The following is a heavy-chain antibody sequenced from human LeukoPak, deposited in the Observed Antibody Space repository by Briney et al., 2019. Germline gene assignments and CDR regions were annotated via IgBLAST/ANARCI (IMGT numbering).Heavy chain of an antibody. V-gene: IGHV4-39*07. CDR2: IYYSGST. CDR1: GGSISSSSYY. Sequence: PSETLSLTCTVSGGSISSSSYYWGWIRQPPGKGLEWIGSIYYSGSTYYNPSLKSRVTISVDTSKNQFSLKLSSVTAADTAVYYCARDFHCSGGSCYLATRGAFDIWGQGTMVTVSS. J-gene: IGHJ3*02. D-gene: IGHD2-15*01. CDR3: ARDFHCSGGSCYLATRGAFDI.